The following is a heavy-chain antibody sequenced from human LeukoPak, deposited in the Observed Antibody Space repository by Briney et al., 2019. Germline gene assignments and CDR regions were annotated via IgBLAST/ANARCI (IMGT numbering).Heavy chain of an antibody. CDR2: ISAYNGNT. J-gene: IGHJ4*02. D-gene: IGHD3-10*01. CDR3: ARSPRVLLWFGELFLHFDY. CDR1: GYTFTSNA. V-gene: IGHV1-18*01. Sequence: ASVKVSCKASGYTFTSNALNWVRQSPGQGLEWMGWISAYNGNTNYAQKLQGRVTMTTDTSTSTAYMELRSLRSDDTAVYYCARSPRVLLWFGELFLHFDYWGQGTLVTVSS.